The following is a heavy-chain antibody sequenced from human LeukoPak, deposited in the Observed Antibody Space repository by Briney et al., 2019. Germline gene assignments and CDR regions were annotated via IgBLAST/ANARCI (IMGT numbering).Heavy chain of an antibody. J-gene: IGHJ4*02. D-gene: IGHD4-17*01. CDR3: AKDYDYGDYIDY. CDR2: ISSSSSYI. V-gene: IGHV3-21*04. CDR1: GFTFSSYS. Sequence: GGSLRLSCAASGFTFSSYSMNWVRQAPGKGLEWVSSISSSSSYIYYADSVKGRFTISRDNAKNSLYVQMNSLRAEDTAVYYCAKDYDYGDYIDYWGQGTLVTVSS.